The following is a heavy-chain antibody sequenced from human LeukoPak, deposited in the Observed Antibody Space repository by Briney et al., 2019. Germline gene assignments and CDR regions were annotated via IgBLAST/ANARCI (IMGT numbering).Heavy chain of an antibody. V-gene: IGHV4-4*02. CDR1: GGSISSSNW. J-gene: IGHJ4*02. CDR2: IYHSGST. CDR3: ARHSRQQLVHFDY. D-gene: IGHD6-13*01. Sequence: SETLSLTCAVSGGSISSSNWWSWVRPPPGKGLEWIGEIYHSGSTNYNPSLKSRVTISVDKSKNQFSLKLSSVTAADTAVYYCARHSRQQLVHFDYWGQGTLVTVSS.